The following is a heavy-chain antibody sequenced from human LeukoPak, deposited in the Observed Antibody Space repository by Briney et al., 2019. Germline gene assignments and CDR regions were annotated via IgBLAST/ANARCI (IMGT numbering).Heavy chain of an antibody. J-gene: IGHJ4*02. CDR3: ARDGISSSWYGIDY. D-gene: IGHD6-13*01. Sequence: ASVKVSCKASGYTFTGYYMHWVRQAPGQGLEWMGWINPNSGGTNYAQKFQGRVTMTRDTSISTAYMELSRLRSDDTAVYCCARDGISSSWYGIDYWGQGTLVTVSS. V-gene: IGHV1-2*02. CDR1: GYTFTGYY. CDR2: INPNSGGT.